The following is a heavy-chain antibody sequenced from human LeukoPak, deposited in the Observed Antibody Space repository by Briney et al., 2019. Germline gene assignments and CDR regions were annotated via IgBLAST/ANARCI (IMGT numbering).Heavy chain of an antibody. J-gene: IGHJ4*02. CDR2: ISSNGGST. CDR1: GFTFSSYA. V-gene: IGHV3-64*01. D-gene: IGHD3-3*01. Sequence: HTGGSLRLSCAASGFTFSSYAMHWVRQAPGKGLEYVSAISSNGGSTYYANSVKGRFTISRDNSKNTLYLQMSSLRAEDMAVYYCARGYDFWSGYWSHSDYWGQGTLVTVSS. CDR3: ARGYDFWSGYWSHSDY.